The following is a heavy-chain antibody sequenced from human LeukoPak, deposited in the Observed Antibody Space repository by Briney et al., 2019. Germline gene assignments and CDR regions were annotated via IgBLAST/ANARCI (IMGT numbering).Heavy chain of an antibody. D-gene: IGHD6-13*01. Sequence: SETLSLTCTVSGGSISSYYWSWIRQPAGKGLEWIGRTYTSGSTNYNPSLKSRVTMSVDTSKNQFSLKLSSVTAADTAVYYCARSRGRIAAAGMFDYWGQGTLVTVSS. J-gene: IGHJ4*02. CDR1: GGSISSYY. CDR2: TYTSGST. CDR3: ARSRGRIAAAGMFDY. V-gene: IGHV4-4*07.